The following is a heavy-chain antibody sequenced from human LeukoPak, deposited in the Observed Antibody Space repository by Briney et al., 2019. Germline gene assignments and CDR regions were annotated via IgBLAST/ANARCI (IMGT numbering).Heavy chain of an antibody. D-gene: IGHD6-13*01. J-gene: IGHJ1*01. CDR2: IRYDGSNK. CDR1: GLTFRSYG. Sequence: GGSLSLFCAPSGLTFRSYGMQWVRHAPGKGLEWVAFIRYDGSNKHYADSVKSRFTISKDNSKNTRYLHMSTLRNQDTAVYYCASSYCSSWPFQHWGQGTLVTVSS. CDR3: ASSYCSSWPFQH. V-gene: IGHV3-30*02.